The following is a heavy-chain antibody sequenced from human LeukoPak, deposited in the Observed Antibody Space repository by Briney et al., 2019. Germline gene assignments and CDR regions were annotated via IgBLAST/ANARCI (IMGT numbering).Heavy chain of an antibody. J-gene: IGHJ6*03. CDR3: ARSEKAYCGGVCDNYYMDV. Sequence: ASVKVSCTASGYNFISYGINWVRQAPGQGLEWVGWISAYSGNPKYAQKFQDRVTMTTDTSTSTAYMELRSLRSDDMAVYYCARSEKAYCGGVCDNYYMDVWGKGTTVIISS. CDR2: ISAYSGNP. V-gene: IGHV1-18*03. D-gene: IGHD2-21*02. CDR1: GYNFISYG.